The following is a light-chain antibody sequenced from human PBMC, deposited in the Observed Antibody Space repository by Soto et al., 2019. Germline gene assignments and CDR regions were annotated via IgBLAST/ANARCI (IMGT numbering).Light chain of an antibody. Sequence: MQLTQSPSTLSASVGDRVSITCRASESINNWLAWLQKKPGRAPKVLIYAASSLQSGVPSRFSGSGSGTDFTLTISSLQPEDFATYYCLQDYNYPRTFGQGTKV. CDR3: LQDYNYPRT. J-gene: IGKJ1*01. V-gene: IGKV1-6*01. CDR1: ESINNW. CDR2: AAS.